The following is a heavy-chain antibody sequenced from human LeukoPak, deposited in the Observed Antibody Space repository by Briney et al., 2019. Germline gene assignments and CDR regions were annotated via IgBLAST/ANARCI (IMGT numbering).Heavy chain of an antibody. D-gene: IGHD5-18*01. CDR2: IYHSGST. Sequence: SETLSLTCAVSGYSISSGYYWGWIRQPPGKGLEWIGSIYHSGSTYYNPSLKSRVTISVDTSKDQFSLKLSSVTAADTAVYYCARDLRGYSYGPWFDPWGKGTLVTVSS. CDR3: ARDLRGYSYGPWFDP. CDR1: GYSISSGYY. V-gene: IGHV4-38-2*02. J-gene: IGHJ5*02.